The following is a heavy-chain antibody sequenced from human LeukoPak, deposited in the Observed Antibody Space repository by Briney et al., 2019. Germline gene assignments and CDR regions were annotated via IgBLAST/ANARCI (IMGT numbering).Heavy chain of an antibody. D-gene: IGHD3-22*01. J-gene: IGHJ4*02. Sequence: PGASVKVSCKASGYTFTSYAISWVRQAPGQGLEWMGGIIPIFATANYAQKFQGRVTITADESTSTAYMELSSLRSEDTAVYYCARGPITTRSHFDYWGQGTLVTVSS. CDR3: ARGPITTRSHFDY. CDR2: IIPIFATA. CDR1: GYTFTSYA. V-gene: IGHV1-69*13.